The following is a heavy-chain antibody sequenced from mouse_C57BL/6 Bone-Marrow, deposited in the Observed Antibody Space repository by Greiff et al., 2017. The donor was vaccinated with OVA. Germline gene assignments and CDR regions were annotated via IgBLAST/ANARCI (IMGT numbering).Heavy chain of an antibody. CDR1: GFPFPDSY. V-gene: IGHV7-3*01. Sequence: EVQGVSSGGGLVQPGGSLGLPCAASGFPFPDSYIGWVRQPPGKALEWLGFIRNKANGYTTEYSASVKGRFTISRDNSQSILYLQMNALRAEDSATYYCARSYYYGSSSFDYWGQGTTLTVSS. J-gene: IGHJ2*01. D-gene: IGHD1-1*01. CDR3: ARSYYYGSSSFDY. CDR2: IRNKANGYTT.